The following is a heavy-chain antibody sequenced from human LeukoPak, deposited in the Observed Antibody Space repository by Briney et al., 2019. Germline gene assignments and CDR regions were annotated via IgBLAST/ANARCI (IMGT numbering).Heavy chain of an antibody. CDR1: GFTLDDYT. Sequence: GGSLRLSCAASGFTLDDYTKHWVRHAPGKGLEWVSVVRGDGDGTYYADSVEGRFTISRDNSKNSLYLQMDSLRTEDTALYYCAKDFSRSWWYGMGVWGQGITVTVSS. V-gene: IGHV3-43*01. D-gene: IGHD2-15*01. CDR2: VRGDGDGT. CDR3: AKDFSRSWWYGMGV. J-gene: IGHJ6*02.